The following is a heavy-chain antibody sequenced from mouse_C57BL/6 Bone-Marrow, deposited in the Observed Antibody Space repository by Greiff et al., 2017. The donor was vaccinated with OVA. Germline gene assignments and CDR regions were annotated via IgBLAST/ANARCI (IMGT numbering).Heavy chain of an antibody. Sequence: DVHLVESGGGLVQPGGSLKLSCAASGFTFSDYGMAWVRQAPRKGPEWVAFISNLAYSIYYADTVTGRFTISRENAKNTLYLEMSSLRSEDTAMYYCARLDYDGRDYWGQGTTLTVSS. J-gene: IGHJ2*01. CDR1: GFTFSDYG. D-gene: IGHD2-4*01. CDR3: ARLDYDGRDY. V-gene: IGHV5-15*01. CDR2: ISNLAYSI.